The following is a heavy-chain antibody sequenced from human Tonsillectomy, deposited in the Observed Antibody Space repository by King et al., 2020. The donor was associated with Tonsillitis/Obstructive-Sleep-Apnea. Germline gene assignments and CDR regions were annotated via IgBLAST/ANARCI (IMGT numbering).Heavy chain of an antibody. V-gene: IGHV2-5*01. CDR1: GFSLSTSGVG. J-gene: IGHJ5*02. CDR3: AHRRPDNRAYNWFDP. CDR2: FFWIDDK. Sequence: TLKESGPTLVKPTQTLTLTCTFSGFSLSTSGVGVGWIRQPPGKALECLPLFFWIDDKPYSPSLKSRVTITKDTSKNQVVLTMTNMDPVDTATYYCAHRRPDNRAYNWFDPWGQGTLVTVSS. D-gene: IGHD1-14*01.